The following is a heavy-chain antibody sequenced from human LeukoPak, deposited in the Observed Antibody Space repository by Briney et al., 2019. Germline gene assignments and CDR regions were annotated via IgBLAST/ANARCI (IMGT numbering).Heavy chain of an antibody. V-gene: IGHV4-59*08. CDR1: GGSISSYY. CDR3: ARLYSSGWYYFDY. D-gene: IGHD6-19*01. J-gene: IGHJ4*02. Sequence: PSETLSLTCTVSGGSISSYYWSWIRQPPGKGLQWIGYIYYSWSTNYNPSLKSRVTISVDTSKNQLSLKLSSVTAADTAVYYCARLYSSGWYYFDYWGQGTLVTVSS. CDR2: IYYSWST.